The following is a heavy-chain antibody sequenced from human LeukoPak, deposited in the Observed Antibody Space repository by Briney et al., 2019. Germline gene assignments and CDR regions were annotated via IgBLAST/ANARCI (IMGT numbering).Heavy chain of an antibody. CDR3: ARGTTYYDFWSGYFGTNYYYYMDV. Sequence: ASVKVSCKASGYTFTSYAMNWVRQAPGQGLEWMGWINTNTGNPTYAQGFTGRFVFSLDTSVSTAYLQISSLKAEDTAVYYCARGTTYYDFWSGYFGTNYYYYMDVWGKGTTVTVSS. D-gene: IGHD3-3*01. V-gene: IGHV7-4-1*02. CDR2: INTNTGNP. CDR1: GYTFTSYA. J-gene: IGHJ6*03.